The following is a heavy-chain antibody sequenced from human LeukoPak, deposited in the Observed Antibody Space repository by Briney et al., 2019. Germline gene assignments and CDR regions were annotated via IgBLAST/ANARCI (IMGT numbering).Heavy chain of an antibody. CDR1: GFTFSTYA. J-gene: IGHJ4*02. CDR2: IWYDATNK. D-gene: IGHD3-22*01. Sequence: GRSLRLSCAASGFTFSTYAMHWVRQAPGKGLEWVAVIWYDATNKYYADSVKGRFTISRDNSKNTLYLQMDSLRAEDTAVYYCARFYFDSSGQNSRAYWGQGTQVTVSA. CDR3: ARFYFDSSGQNSRAY. V-gene: IGHV3-33*01.